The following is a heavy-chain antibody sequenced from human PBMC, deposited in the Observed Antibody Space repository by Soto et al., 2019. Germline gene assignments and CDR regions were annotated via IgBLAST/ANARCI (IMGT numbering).Heavy chain of an antibody. Sequence: DSRKVSCKASRYTFTNFYIHWLRQAPGQGLEWMGIINPSGGSTTYPQKFQGRVTMTRDTSTSTVHMELITLRSEDTAVYYCARSQLCRPLDVWGPVTTVTVSS. CDR3: ARSQLCRPLDV. CDR2: INPSGGST. D-gene: IGHD2-21*01. CDR1: RYTFTNFY. J-gene: IGHJ6*02. V-gene: IGHV1-46*01.